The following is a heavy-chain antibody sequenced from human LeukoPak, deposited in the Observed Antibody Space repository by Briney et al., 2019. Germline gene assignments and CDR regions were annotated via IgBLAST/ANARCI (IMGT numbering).Heavy chain of an antibody. J-gene: IGHJ3*02. Sequence: PSETLSLTCAVYGGSFSGYYWSWIRQPPGKGMEWIGEINHSGSTNYNPSLKSRVTISVDTSKNQFSLKLSSVTAADTAVYYCARGKRITMIVVVIPGAFDIWGQGTMVTVSS. CDR1: GGSFSGYY. V-gene: IGHV4-34*01. D-gene: IGHD3-22*01. CDR3: ARGKRITMIVVVIPGAFDI. CDR2: INHSGST.